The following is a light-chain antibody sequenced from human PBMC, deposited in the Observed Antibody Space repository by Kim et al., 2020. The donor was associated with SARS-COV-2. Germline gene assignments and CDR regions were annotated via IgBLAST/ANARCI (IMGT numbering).Light chain of an antibody. CDR2: GKN. Sequence: SSELTQDPAVSVALGQTVRITCQGDSLRSYYATWYQQKPGQAPILVIYGKNNRPSGIPDRFSGSSSGNPASLTITGTQAGDEADYYCNSRDSNDYVVFGG. CDR1: SLRSYY. V-gene: IGLV3-19*01. J-gene: IGLJ2*01. CDR3: NSRDSNDYVV.